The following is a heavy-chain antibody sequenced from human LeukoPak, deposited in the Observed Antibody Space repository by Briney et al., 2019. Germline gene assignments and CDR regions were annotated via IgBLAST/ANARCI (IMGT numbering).Heavy chain of an antibody. D-gene: IGHD7-27*01. Sequence: GSLRLSCAASGFTFSSYTMSWVRQAPGKGLEWVSTITTSDGNTYYADSVKGRFTVSRDNSKNTLFLQMNSLRAEDTAVYYCAKDGGLWVSAHWGDSWGRGTLVTVSS. V-gene: IGHV3-23*01. CDR3: AKDGGLWVSAHWGDS. J-gene: IGHJ4*02. CDR1: GFTFSSYT. CDR2: ITTSDGNT.